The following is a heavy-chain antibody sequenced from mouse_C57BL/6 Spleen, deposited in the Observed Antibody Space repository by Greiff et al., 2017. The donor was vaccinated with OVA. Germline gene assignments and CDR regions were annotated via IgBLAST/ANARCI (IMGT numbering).Heavy chain of an antibody. CDR2: INPNNGGT. V-gene: IGHV1-26*01. CDR1: GYTFTDYY. J-gene: IGHJ2*01. D-gene: IGHD2-3*01. Sequence: EVQLQQSGPELVKPGASVKITCKASGYTFTDYYMNWVKQSHGKSLEWIGDINPNNGGTSYNQKFKGKATLTVDKSSSTAYMELRSLTSEDSAVYYCARDDGYYWGQATTLTGSS. CDR3: ARDDGYY.